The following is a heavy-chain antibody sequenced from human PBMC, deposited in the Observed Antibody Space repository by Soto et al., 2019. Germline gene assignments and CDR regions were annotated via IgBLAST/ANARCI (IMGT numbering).Heavy chain of an antibody. Sequence: QVQLVESGGGLVKPGGSLRLSCAVSEFTFSDYDMNWIRQAPGKGLEWVSHISSTGRTIYYADSVEGRFTISRDNAKNSLYLQMSSLRAEDTAVYYCARLRDFIQNSANYDDAFDMWGQGTMVTVSP. V-gene: IGHV3-11*01. CDR3: ARLRDFIQNSANYDDAFDM. CDR2: ISSTGRTI. D-gene: IGHD1-7*01. CDR1: EFTFSDYD. J-gene: IGHJ3*02.